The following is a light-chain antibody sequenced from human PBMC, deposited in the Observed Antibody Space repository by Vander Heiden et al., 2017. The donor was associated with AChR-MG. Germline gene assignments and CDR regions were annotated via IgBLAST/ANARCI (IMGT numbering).Light chain of an antibody. CDR2: NNN. V-gene: IGLV1-44*01. Sequence: QSVLPQPPSASGTPGQRVTISCSGSSSNIGSNIVNWYQQLPGTAPKLLIYNNNQRPSGVPDRFAGSKSGTSASLAISGLQSEDEADYYCAAWDDSLNGRVFGGGTKLTVL. CDR1: SSNIGSNI. CDR3: AAWDDSLNGRV. J-gene: IGLJ3*02.